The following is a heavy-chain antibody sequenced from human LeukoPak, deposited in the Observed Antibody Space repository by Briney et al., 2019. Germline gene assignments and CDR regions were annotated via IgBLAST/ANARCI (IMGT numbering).Heavy chain of an antibody. CDR2: IYTSGST. Sequence: PSQTLSLTCTVSGGSISSGSYYWSWIRQPAGKGLEWIGRIYTSGSTNYNPSLKSRVTISVDTSKNQFSLKLSSVTAADTAVYYCAREDIVVVPAAVGAFDIWGQGTMVTVSS. CDR3: AREDIVVVPAAVGAFDI. J-gene: IGHJ3*02. CDR1: GGSISSGSYY. D-gene: IGHD2-2*01. V-gene: IGHV4-61*02.